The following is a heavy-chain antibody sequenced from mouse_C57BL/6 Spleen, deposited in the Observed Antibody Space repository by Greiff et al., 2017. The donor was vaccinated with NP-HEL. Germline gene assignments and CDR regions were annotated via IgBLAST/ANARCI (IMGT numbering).Heavy chain of an antibody. V-gene: IGHV1-64*01. J-gene: IGHJ3*01. CDR1: GYTFTSYW. CDR2: IHPNSGST. D-gene: IGHD2-4*01. Sequence: QVQLKQPGAELVKPGASVKLSCKASGYTFTSYWMHWVKQRPGQGLEWIGMIHPNSGSTNYNEKFKSKATLTVDKSSSTAYMQLSSLTSEDSAVYYCARSGLPPFAYWGQGTLVTVSA. CDR3: ARSGLPPFAY.